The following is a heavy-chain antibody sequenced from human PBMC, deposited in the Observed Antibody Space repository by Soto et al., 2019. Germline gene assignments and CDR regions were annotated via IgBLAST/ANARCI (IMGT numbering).Heavy chain of an antibody. CDR2: IWYDGSNK. CDR1: GFTFSSYG. J-gene: IGHJ3*02. CDR3: ARDSVVVITPPHAFGI. Sequence: PGGSLRLSCAASGFTFSSYGMHWVRQAPGKGLEWVAVIWYDGSNKYYADSVKGRFTISRDNSKNTLYLQMNSLRAEDTAVYYCARDSVVVITPPHAFGIWGQGTMVTVSS. V-gene: IGHV3-33*01. D-gene: IGHD3-22*01.